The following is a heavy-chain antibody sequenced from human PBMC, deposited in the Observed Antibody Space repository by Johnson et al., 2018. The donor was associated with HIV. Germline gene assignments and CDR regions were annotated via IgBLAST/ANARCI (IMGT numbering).Heavy chain of an antibody. Sequence: MQLVESGGGLVKPGGSLRLSCAASGFTFTNSWMHWVRQAPGKGLEWVGRLKSSTDGETADYAAPVKGSLTISRDDSKNTLYLQMNSLKTEDTALYYCTTDVPGGPYYNAFDIWGQGTMVTVSS. CDR3: TTDVPGGPYYNAFDI. J-gene: IGHJ3*02. V-gene: IGHV3-15*01. CDR2: LKSSTDGETA. D-gene: IGHD1-26*01. CDR1: GFTFTNSW.